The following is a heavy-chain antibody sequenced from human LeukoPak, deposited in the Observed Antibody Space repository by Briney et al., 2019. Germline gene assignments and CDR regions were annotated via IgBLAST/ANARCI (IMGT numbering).Heavy chain of an antibody. CDR2: ITGSGALT. J-gene: IGHJ4*02. CDR3: AKDRVDGSGSQFDS. D-gene: IGHD3-10*01. V-gene: IGHV3-23*01. CDR1: GFTFSSSW. Sequence: GGSLRLSCAASGFTFSSSWMTWVRQAPGKGLEWVSSITGSGALTYYADSVKGRFTISKDNAMDTLFLQMNSLRADDTAVYYCAKDRVDGSGSQFDSWGQGSLVTVSS.